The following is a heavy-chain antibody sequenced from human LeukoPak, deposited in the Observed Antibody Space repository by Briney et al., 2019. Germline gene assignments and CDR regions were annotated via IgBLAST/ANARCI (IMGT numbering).Heavy chain of an antibody. CDR3: AREGLLWFGELLYLPFDP. Sequence: SETLSLTCTVSGGSISSSSYYWGWIRQPPGKGLEWIGSIYYSGSTYYNPSLKSRGTISVDTSKNQFSLKLSSVTAADTAVYYCAREGLLWFGELLYLPFDPWGQGTLVTVSS. CDR1: GGSISSSSYY. J-gene: IGHJ5*02. D-gene: IGHD3-10*01. V-gene: IGHV4-39*07. CDR2: IYYSGST.